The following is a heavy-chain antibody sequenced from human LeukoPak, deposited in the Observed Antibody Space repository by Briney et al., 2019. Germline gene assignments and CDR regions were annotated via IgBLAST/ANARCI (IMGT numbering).Heavy chain of an antibody. CDR2: IYHSGST. CDR1: GGSISSGGYS. CDR3: ARGLFSGGYSYEQGDTDAFDI. D-gene: IGHD5-18*01. J-gene: IGHJ3*02. V-gene: IGHV4-30-2*01. Sequence: SQTLSLTCAVSGGSISSGGYSWSWIRQPPGKGLEWIGYIYHSGSTNYNPSLKSRVTISVDTSKNQFSLKLSSVTAADTAVYYCARGLFSGGYSYEQGDTDAFDIWGQGTMVTVSS.